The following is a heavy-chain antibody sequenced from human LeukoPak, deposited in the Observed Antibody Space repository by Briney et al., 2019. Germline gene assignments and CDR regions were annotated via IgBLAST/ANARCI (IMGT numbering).Heavy chain of an antibody. V-gene: IGHV1-18*01. CDR3: ARAKLLLWSGARWFDP. J-gene: IGHJ5*02. CDR1: GYTFTSYG. Sequence: ASVKVSCKASGYTFTSYGISWVRQAPGQGLEWMGWISAYNGNTNYAQKVQGRVTMTTDTSTSTAYMERRSLRSDDTAVYYCARAKLLLWSGARWFDPWGQGTLVTVSS. D-gene: IGHD3-10*01. CDR2: ISAYNGNT.